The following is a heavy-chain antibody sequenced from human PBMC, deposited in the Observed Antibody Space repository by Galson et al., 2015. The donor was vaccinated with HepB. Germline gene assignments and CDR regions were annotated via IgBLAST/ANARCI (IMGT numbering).Heavy chain of an antibody. Sequence: SVKVSCKASGYTFTSYGISWVRQAPGQGLEWMGWISAYNGNTNYAQKLQGRVTMTTDTSTSTAYMELRSLRSDDTAVYYCARDHGRYGSGSYSNYWGQGTLVTVSS. CDR1: GYTFTSYG. V-gene: IGHV1-18*04. J-gene: IGHJ4*02. CDR2: ISAYNGNT. CDR3: ARDHGRYGSGSYSNY. D-gene: IGHD3-10*01.